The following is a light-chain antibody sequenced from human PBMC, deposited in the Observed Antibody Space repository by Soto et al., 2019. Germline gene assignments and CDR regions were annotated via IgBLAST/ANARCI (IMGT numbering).Light chain of an antibody. CDR1: SSDVGSYNL. V-gene: IGLV2-23*02. Sequence: QSALTQPASVSGSPGQSITISCTGTSSDVGSYNLVSWYQQLPGKAPKVIICEVNKRPSGVSYRFSGSKSGNTASLTISGLQTEDEADYYCCSYAGTVAYVVGTGTKLTVL. CDR2: EVN. CDR3: CSYAGTVAYV. J-gene: IGLJ1*01.